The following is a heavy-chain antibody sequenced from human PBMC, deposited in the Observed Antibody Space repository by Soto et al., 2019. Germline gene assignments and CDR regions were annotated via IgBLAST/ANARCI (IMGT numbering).Heavy chain of an antibody. CDR3: ATVTLRFRFLSRFDP. J-gene: IGHJ5*02. CDR2: FDPEDGEP. Sequence: PGASVKVSCKVSGYTLTELSMHWVRQAPGKGLEWMGGFDPEDGEPIYAQKFQGRVTMTEDTSTDTAYMELSSLRSEDTAVYYCATVTLRFRFLSRFDPWGQGTLVPVSS. D-gene: IGHD3-3*01. CDR1: GYTLTELS. V-gene: IGHV1-24*01.